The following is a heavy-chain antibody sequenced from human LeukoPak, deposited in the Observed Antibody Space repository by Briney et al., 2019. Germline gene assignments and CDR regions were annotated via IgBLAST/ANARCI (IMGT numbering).Heavy chain of an antibody. CDR3: ARHHCSSISCSNWFDP. Sequence: GASLQISCKGSGSIFTSYWIGWVRQLPGKGLEWMGIIYPGDSDTRYSPSFQGLVTFSADKSISTAYLQWSSLKASDTAMYYCARHHCSSISCSNWFDPWGQGTLVTVSS. D-gene: IGHD2-2*01. CDR1: GSIFTSYW. CDR2: IYPGDSDT. V-gene: IGHV5-51*01. J-gene: IGHJ5*02.